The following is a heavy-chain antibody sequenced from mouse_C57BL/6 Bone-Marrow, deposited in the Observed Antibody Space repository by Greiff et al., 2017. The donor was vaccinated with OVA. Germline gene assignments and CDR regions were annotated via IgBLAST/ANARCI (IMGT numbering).Heavy chain of an antibody. D-gene: IGHD2-13*01. V-gene: IGHV1-69*01. CDR1: GYTFTSYW. CDR3: ARGLLHYFDY. J-gene: IGHJ2*01. CDR2: IDPSDSYT. Sequence: VQLQQPGAELVMPGASVKLSCKASGYTFTSYWMHWVKQRPGQGLEWIGEIDPSDSYTNYNQKFKGKSTLTVDKSSSTAYMQLSSLTSEDSAVYYCARGLLHYFDYWGQGTTLTVSS.